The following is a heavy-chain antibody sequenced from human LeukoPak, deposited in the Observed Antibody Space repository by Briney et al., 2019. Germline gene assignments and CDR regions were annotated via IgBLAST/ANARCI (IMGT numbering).Heavy chain of an antibody. D-gene: IGHD2-8*01. CDR1: GFTFNKAW. CDR3: TAGLGLTNDDS. J-gene: IGHJ4*02. Sequence: GGSLRLSCGASGFTFNKAWMSWVRQTPGKGLEWVGRIKENSVGGTIDYAAPVQGRFTISRDDSKNTVYLEMNSLKTEDTAVYYCTAGLGLTNDDSWGQGTLVTVSS. CDR2: IKENSVGGTI. V-gene: IGHV3-15*01.